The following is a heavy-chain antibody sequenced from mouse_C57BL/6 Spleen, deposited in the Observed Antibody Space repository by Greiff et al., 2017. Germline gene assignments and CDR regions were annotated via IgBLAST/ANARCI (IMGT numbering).Heavy chain of an antibody. CDR1: GFSLTSYG. D-gene: IGHD2-1*01. CDR3: ARIYYGNLYYAMDY. J-gene: IGHJ4*01. V-gene: IGHV2-2*01. CDR2: IWSGGST. Sequence: VKLMESGPGLVQPSQSLSITCTVSGFSLTSYGVHWVRQSPGKGLEWLGVIWSGGSTDYNAAFISRLSISKDNSKSQVFFKMNSLQADDTAIYYCARIYYGNLYYAMDYWGQGTSVTVSS.